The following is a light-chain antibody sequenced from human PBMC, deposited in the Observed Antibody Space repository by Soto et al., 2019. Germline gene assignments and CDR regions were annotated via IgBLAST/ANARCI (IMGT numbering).Light chain of an antibody. J-gene: IGLJ2*01. V-gene: IGLV1-51*01. CDR2: DNN. CDR3: VAWDDGLSAIV. Sequence: QSVLTQPPSVSAAPGQKVTISCSGSSSNIGNNNVFWYQQLPVTAPQLLIFDNNQRPSGIPDRFSGSKSGTSATLGITGLQTGDEADYYCVAWDDGLSAIVFGGGTKVTVL. CDR1: SSNIGNNN.